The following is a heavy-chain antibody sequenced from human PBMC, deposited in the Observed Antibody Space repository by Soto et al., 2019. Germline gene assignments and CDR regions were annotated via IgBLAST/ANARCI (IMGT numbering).Heavy chain of an antibody. Sequence: GESLKISCKGSGYSSTSYWIGWVRQMPGKGLEWMGIIYPGDSDTRYSPSFQGQVTISADKSISTAYLQWSSLKASDTAMYYCARRGGYSYGCYYYGMDVWGQGTTVTVSS. CDR2: IYPGDSDT. D-gene: IGHD5-18*01. CDR3: ARRGGYSYGCYYYGMDV. V-gene: IGHV5-51*01. J-gene: IGHJ6*02. CDR1: GYSSTSYW.